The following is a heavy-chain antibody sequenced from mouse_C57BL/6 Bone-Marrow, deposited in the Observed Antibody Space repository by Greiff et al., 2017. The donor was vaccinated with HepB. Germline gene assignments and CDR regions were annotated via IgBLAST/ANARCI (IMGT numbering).Heavy chain of an antibody. CDR1: GFTFSSYA. V-gene: IGHV5-4*01. CDR2: ISDGGSYT. J-gene: IGHJ2*01. CDR3: AREGNYGSSPFDY. D-gene: IGHD1-1*01. Sequence: EVQLVESGGGLVKPGGSLKLSCAASGFTFSSYAMSWVRQTPEKRLEWVATISDGGSYTYYPDNVKGRFAISRDNAKNNLYLQMSHLKSEDTAMYDCAREGNYGSSPFDYWGQGTTLTVSS.